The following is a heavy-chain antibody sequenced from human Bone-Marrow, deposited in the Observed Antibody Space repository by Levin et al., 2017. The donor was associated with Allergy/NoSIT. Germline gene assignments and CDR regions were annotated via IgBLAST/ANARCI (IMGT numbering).Heavy chain of an antibody. CDR3: VKSLNTMTIHDGFDF. V-gene: IGHV3-9*01. CDR1: KFIFDDYG. Sequence: SLKISCATSKFIFDDYGMYWVRQAPGKGLEWVSGISWNSGKTHYADSVKGRFIISRDNAKNSLYLRMNSLRTEDTALYYCVKSLNTMTIHDGFDFWGQGTMVTVSA. J-gene: IGHJ3*01. D-gene: IGHD1/OR15-1a*01. CDR2: ISWNSGKT.